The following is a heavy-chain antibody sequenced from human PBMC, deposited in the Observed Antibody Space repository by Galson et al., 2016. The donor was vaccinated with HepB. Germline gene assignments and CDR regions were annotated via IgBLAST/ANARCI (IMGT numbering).Heavy chain of an antibody. J-gene: IGHJ4*02. V-gene: IGHV3-7*03. CDR1: GFGLGLYY. CDR3: ARDVPVGGIIVDWGGFFDY. CDR2: VNQDGTKK. Sequence: SLRLSCAASGFGLGLYYMSWVRQAPGKGLEWVANVNQDGTKKYYVDSVRGRFTISRDNSKNSVFLQLTSLRVEDTAVYYCARDVPVGGIIVDWGGFFDYWGQGTLVPVSS. D-gene: IGHD3-16*02.